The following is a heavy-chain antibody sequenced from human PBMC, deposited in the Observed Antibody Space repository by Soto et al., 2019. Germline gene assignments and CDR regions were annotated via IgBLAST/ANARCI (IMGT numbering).Heavy chain of an antibody. D-gene: IGHD3-3*01. CDR2: INPNSGGP. Sequence: GASVKVSCKASGYTFTGYYIHWVRQDPGQRLEWMGYINPNSGGPNYAQKFQGRVTMAMDTSISTAYMELSRLRSDDTAVYFCARDYWSGDRYYYGMDVWGQGTTVTVSS. J-gene: IGHJ6*02. CDR1: GYTFTGYY. V-gene: IGHV1-2*02. CDR3: ARDYWSGDRYYYGMDV.